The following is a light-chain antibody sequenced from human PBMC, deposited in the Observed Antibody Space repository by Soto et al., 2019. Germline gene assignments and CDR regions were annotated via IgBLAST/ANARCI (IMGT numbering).Light chain of an antibody. CDR2: KAS. V-gene: IGKV1-5*03. Sequence: DIHMTQSPSTLSASVGDPVPLTCRASQTIINWLAWYQQKPGKVPKLLIFKASTLEGEVPSRFSGSGSVTEFTLTINSLQPDDSATYYCQQYHTYWWTFGQGTKVDIK. CDR3: QQYHTYWWT. CDR1: QTIINW. J-gene: IGKJ1*01.